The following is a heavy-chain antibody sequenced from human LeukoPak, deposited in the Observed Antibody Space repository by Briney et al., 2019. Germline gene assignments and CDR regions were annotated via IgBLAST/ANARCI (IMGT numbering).Heavy chain of an antibody. V-gene: IGHV3-30*02. Sequence: GGSLRLSCAASGFTFSSYGMHWVRQAPGKGLEWVAFIRYDGSNKYYADSVKGRFTISRDNSKNTLYLQMNGLRAEDTAVYYCANYCSSTSCYIHDAFDIWGQGTMVTVSS. CDR2: IRYDGSNK. CDR3: ANYCSSTSCYIHDAFDI. D-gene: IGHD2-2*02. J-gene: IGHJ3*02. CDR1: GFTFSSYG.